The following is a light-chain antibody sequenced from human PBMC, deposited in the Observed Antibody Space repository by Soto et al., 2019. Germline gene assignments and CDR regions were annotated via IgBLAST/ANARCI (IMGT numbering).Light chain of an antibody. V-gene: IGKV3-11*01. CDR3: QQRSNWPPIT. Sequence: EIVLTQSPATLSLSPGERATLSCRASQSVSSYLAWYQQKPGQAPRLLIYDASNRATGIPARFSGSGSGTDFTLTISSLEPEEFAVYYCQQRSNWPPITFGPGTRLEIK. CDR1: QSVSSY. CDR2: DAS. J-gene: IGKJ5*01.